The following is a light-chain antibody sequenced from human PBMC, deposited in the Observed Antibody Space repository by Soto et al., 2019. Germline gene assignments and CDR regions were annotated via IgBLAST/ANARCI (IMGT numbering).Light chain of an antibody. Sequence: QSVLTQPASVSGSPGQSITLSCTGTSSDVGNYNLVSWYQQHPGKAPKLLIYEVTKRPSGVSNRFSGSKSGNTASLTISGLQAEDEADYSCCSYAATSPVVFGGGTQLTVL. CDR2: EVT. J-gene: IGLJ2*01. CDR3: CSYAATSPVV. CDR1: SSDVGNYNL. V-gene: IGLV2-23*02.